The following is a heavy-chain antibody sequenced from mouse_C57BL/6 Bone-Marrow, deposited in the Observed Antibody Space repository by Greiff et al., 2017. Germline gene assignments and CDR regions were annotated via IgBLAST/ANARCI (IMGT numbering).Heavy chain of an antibody. CDR2: INPNNGGT. CDR1: GYTFTDYN. Sequence: EVQLVESGPELVKPGASVKIPCKASGYTFTDYNMDWVKQSHGKSLELIGDINPNNGGTIYNQKFKGKATLTVDKSSSTAYMELRSLASEDTAVYYCARRDYYGSSSWFAYWGQGTLVTVSA. V-gene: IGHV1-18*01. D-gene: IGHD1-1*01. CDR3: ARRDYYGSSSWFAY. J-gene: IGHJ3*01.